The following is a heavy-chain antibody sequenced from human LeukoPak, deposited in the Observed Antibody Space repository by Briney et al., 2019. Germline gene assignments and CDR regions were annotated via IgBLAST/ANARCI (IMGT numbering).Heavy chain of an antibody. V-gene: IGHV1-18*01. Sequence: ASVQVSSKASGYTFTSYGISWVRQAPGQGLEWMGWISAYNGYTNYAQKLQGRVTMTTDTSTSTAYMELRTLRSDDTAVYYCARDSPHYYGSGSYYASADDAFDIWGQGTMVTVSS. CDR3: ARDSPHYYGSGSYYASADDAFDI. D-gene: IGHD3-10*01. CDR2: ISAYNGYT. CDR1: GYTFTSYG. J-gene: IGHJ3*02.